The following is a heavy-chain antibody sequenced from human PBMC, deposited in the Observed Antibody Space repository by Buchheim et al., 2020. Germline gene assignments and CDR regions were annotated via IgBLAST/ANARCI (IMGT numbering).Heavy chain of an antibody. CDR3: AREDFWFDP. CDR1: GDSISSDNW. Sequence: QVQLQQSGPGLVKPSGTLSLTCTVSGDSISSDNWWSWVRQSPEKGLEWIGDVHHSGRTNSNPSLKSRVTISIDKFKNQFSLRLTSLSAADTAVYYCAREDFWFDPWGQGTL. CDR2: VHHSGRT. D-gene: IGHD3-3*01. V-gene: IGHV4-4*02. J-gene: IGHJ5*02.